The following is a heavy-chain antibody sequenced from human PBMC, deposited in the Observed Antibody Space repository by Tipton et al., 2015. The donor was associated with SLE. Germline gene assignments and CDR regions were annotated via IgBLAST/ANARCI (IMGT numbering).Heavy chain of an antibody. CDR3: ARGVRGTYYYYYYYMDV. CDR2: IYTTGSP. D-gene: IGHD3-10*01. Sequence: VKPSDTLSLICTVSGGSINSFYWSWIRQPAGKGLQWIGRIYTTGSPNYNPSLKSRVTISVDTSKNRFSLRLNSVTAADTAVYYCARGVRGTYYYYYYYMDVWGKGTTVTVSS. J-gene: IGHJ6*03. CDR1: GGSINSFY. V-gene: IGHV4-4*07.